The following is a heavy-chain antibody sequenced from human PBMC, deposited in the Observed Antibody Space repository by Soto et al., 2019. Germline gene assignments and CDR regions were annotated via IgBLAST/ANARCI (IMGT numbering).Heavy chain of an antibody. D-gene: IGHD6-19*01. CDR2: VFHTGTT. CDR3: ARSAGWYAIHA. Sequence: QVQLQESGPGLVKPSGTLSLTCAVSGDSVSSPYYWCWVRQPPGKGLEWIGEVFHTGTTSYNPSLRSRVTISMDKSINQFSLDINPVTAADTAVYYCARSAGWYAIHAWGPGSLVIVSS. CDR1: GDSVSSPYY. V-gene: IGHV4-4*02. J-gene: IGHJ5*02.